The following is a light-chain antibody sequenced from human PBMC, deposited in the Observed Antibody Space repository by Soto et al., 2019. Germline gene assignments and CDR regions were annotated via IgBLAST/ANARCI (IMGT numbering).Light chain of an antibody. CDR3: QSYDSSLSGYV. J-gene: IGLJ1*01. CDR1: SSNIGAGYD. CDR2: GNS. Sequence: QPVLTQPPSVSGAPGQRVTLSCTGSSSNIGAGYDAHWYQQLPGTAPKLLISGNSNRPSGVPDRFSGSKSGTSASLAITGLQAEDEADYYCQSYDSSLSGYVFGTGTKLTVL. V-gene: IGLV1-40*01.